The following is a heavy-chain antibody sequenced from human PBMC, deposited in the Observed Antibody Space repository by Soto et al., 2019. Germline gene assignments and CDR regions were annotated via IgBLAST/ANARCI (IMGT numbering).Heavy chain of an antibody. J-gene: IGHJ4*02. D-gene: IGHD3-10*01. V-gene: IGHV3-74*01. CDR3: TRGPRPISTGTGAY. Sequence: GGSLRLSCAASGFIFKMYWMHWVRQSPGKGLVWISRIYNDGTYSDYADSVRGRFTISRDNVNDTLYLQMNNLRAEDSGLYYFTRGPRPISTGTGAYWGQGTQVTVSS. CDR2: IYNDGTYS. CDR1: GFIFKMYW.